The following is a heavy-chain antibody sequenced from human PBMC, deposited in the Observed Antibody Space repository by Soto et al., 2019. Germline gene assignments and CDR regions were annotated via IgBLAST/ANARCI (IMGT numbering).Heavy chain of an antibody. CDR3: ARAAAACMDG. CDR2: ISSNSRTL. J-gene: IGHJ6*02. D-gene: IGHD6-25*01. Sequence: GGSLSLSWTSAGCICSSYGMNWVRQAPGKGLEWLSYISSNSRTLYDADSVKGRFTISRDNAKNSLYLEMNSLRDEDTAVYYCARAAAACMDGWGQGTTVTVSS. V-gene: IGHV3-48*02. CDR1: GCICSSYG.